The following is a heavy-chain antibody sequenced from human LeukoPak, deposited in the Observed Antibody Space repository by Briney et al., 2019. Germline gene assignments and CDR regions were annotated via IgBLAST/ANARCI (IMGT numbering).Heavy chain of an antibody. CDR2: ISGSGGGT. V-gene: IGHV3-23*01. CDR3: AKGRYNWNYGGVFDY. J-gene: IGHJ4*02. CDR1: GGSFSGYY. Sequence: ETLSLTCAVYGGSFSGYYWSWVRQAPGKGLEWVSTISGSGGGTYYADSVKGRFTISRDNSKNTLYLQMNSLRAEDTAVYYCAKGRYNWNYGGVFDYWGQGTLVTVSS. D-gene: IGHD1-7*01.